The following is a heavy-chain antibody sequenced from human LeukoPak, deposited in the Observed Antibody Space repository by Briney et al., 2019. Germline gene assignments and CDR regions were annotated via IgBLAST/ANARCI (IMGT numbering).Heavy chain of an antibody. Sequence: SETLSLTCTVSGGSISSYYWSWIGQPPGKGLEGIGYIYYSGSTNYNPSLKSRDTISVDTSKNQFSLRLSSVTAADTPVYYCARVTGYMIEDYFDYWGQGTLVTVSS. CDR3: ARVTGYMIEDYFDY. V-gene: IGHV4-59*01. CDR1: GGSISSYY. CDR2: IYYSGST. D-gene: IGHD3-22*01. J-gene: IGHJ4*02.